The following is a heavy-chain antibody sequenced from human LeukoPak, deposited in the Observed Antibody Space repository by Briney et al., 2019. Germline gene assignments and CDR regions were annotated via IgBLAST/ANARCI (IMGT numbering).Heavy chain of an antibody. V-gene: IGHV1-8*03. Sequence: ASVKVSCKASGYTFTSYDINWVRQATGQGLEWMGWMNPNSGNTGYAQKFQGRVTITRNTSISTAYMELSSLRSEDTAVYYCARMPPPPWRIDYWGQGTLVTVSS. J-gene: IGHJ4*02. D-gene: IGHD1-1*01. CDR3: ARMPPPPWRIDY. CDR2: MNPNSGNT. CDR1: GYTFTSYD.